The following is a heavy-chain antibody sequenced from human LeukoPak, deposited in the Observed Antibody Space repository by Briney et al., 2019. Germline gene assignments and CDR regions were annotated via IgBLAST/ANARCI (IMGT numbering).Heavy chain of an antibody. CDR3: VKDLSSWLPGVFDY. CDR1: GYTLSSYG. J-gene: IGHJ4*02. CDR2: MSRNSDSE. Sequence: AGGSLRLSCAGTGYTLSSYGMNWVRQAPGKGLEWVASMSRNSDSEKYADSVRGRFTISRDNAKNSLHLQMNSLRAEDTAVYYCVKDLSSWLPGVFDYWAQGTLVTVSS. V-gene: IGHV3-48*01. D-gene: IGHD6-13*01.